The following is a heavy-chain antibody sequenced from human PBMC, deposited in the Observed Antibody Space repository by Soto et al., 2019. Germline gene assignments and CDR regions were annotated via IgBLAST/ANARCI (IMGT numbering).Heavy chain of an antibody. Sequence: GGSLRLSCAASGFTFSSYGMHWVRQAPGKGLEWVAVIWYDGSNKYYADSVKGRFTISRDNSKNTLYLQMNSLRAEDTAVYYCARDHRELDYYYYYGMDVWGQGTTVTVSS. J-gene: IGHJ6*02. CDR2: IWYDGSNK. V-gene: IGHV3-33*01. CDR1: GFTFSSYG. D-gene: IGHD1-26*01. CDR3: ARDHRELDYYYYYGMDV.